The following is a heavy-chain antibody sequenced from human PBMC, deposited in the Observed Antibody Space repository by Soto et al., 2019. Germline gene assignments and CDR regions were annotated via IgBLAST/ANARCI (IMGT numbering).Heavy chain of an antibody. CDR1: GFTFSSYA. CDR3: AKAGDSGGSCYGSCGRVY. CDR2: ISGSGGST. J-gene: IGHJ4*02. Sequence: PGGSLRLSCAASGFTFSSYAMSWVRQAPGKRLEWVSAISGSGGSTYYADSVKGRFTISRDNSKNTLYLQMNSLRAEDTAVYYCAKAGDSGGSCYGSCGRVYWGQGTLVTVSS. D-gene: IGHD2-15*01. V-gene: IGHV3-23*01.